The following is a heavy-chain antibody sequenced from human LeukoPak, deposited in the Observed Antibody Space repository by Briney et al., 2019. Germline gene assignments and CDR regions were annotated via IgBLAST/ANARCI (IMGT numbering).Heavy chain of an antibody. J-gene: IGHJ3*02. D-gene: IGHD5/OR15-5a*01. CDR3: LIDLPPRSGPDAFDI. CDR1: GYTFTSYG. Sequence: GASVKVSCKASGYTFTSYGISWVRQDPGQGLEWIGWISAYNGNTNYAQKLQGRVTITKDTSTSTAYMELRSLRSDDTAVYYCLIDLPPRSGPDAFDISGQGTMVTVSS. V-gene: IGHV1-18*01. CDR2: ISAYNGNT.